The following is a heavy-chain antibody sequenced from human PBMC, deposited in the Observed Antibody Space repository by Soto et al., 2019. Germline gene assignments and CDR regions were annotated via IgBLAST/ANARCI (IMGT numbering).Heavy chain of an antibody. Sequence: SETLSLTCTVSGGSISGYYWSWIRQPPGKRLEWIGYIYYTGSTNYNPSLRSRVTISIDTSKNQFSLKLSSVTAADTAVYYCEGYPQLDYWCQGTLVTVSS. J-gene: IGHJ4*02. CDR3: EGYPQLDY. V-gene: IGHV4-59*08. D-gene: IGHD2-2*01. CDR2: IYYTGST. CDR1: GGSISGYY.